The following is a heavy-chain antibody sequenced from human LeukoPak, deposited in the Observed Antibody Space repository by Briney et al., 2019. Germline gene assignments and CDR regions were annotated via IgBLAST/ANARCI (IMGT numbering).Heavy chain of an antibody. J-gene: IGHJ5*02. Sequence: SETLSLTCAVYGGSFSGYYWSWIRQPPGKGLEWIGEINHSGSTNYNPSLKSRVTISVDTSKNQFSLKLSSVTAADTAVYYCARGTARSSSWYSFNWFDAWGQGTLVTVSS. D-gene: IGHD6-13*01. CDR2: INHSGST. CDR1: GGSFSGYY. V-gene: IGHV4-34*01. CDR3: ARGTARSSSWYSFNWFDA.